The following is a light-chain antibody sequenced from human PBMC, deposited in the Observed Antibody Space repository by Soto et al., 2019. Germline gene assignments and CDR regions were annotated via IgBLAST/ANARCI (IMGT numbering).Light chain of an antibody. V-gene: IGKV3-15*01. Sequence: EVVMTQSPATLSVSPGERATLSCRASQNVNANLAWYQQKPGQAPRLLIHGASTRATGIPARFSGSGFGTVFILTISSMQSEDFAVYYCQQYNTWLWTFGQGTKVEGK. J-gene: IGKJ1*01. CDR3: QQYNTWLWT. CDR1: QNVNAN. CDR2: GAS.